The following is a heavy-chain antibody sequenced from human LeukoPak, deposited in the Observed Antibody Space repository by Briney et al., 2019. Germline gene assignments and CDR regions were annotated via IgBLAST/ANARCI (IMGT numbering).Heavy chain of an antibody. Sequence: SETLSLTCSVSGGSISSSSNYWGWIRQPPGKGLEWIGNIYNRGSTYYNPSLKSRVTISVDTSKNQFSLNLSSVTAADTAVYYCARQTGSGLFILPGGQGTLVTVSS. CDR1: GGSISSSSNY. CDR3: ARQTGSGLFILP. V-gene: IGHV4-39*01. D-gene: IGHD3/OR15-3a*01. CDR2: IYNRGST. J-gene: IGHJ4*02.